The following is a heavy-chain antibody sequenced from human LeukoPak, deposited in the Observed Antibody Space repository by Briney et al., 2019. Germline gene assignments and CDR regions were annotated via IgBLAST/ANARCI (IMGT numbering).Heavy chain of an antibody. CDR1: DYTFPIYG. D-gene: IGHD2-15*01. J-gene: IGHJ4*02. CDR3: ARPRYCSAGGCYGVDF. Sequence: GASVTVSCTASDYTFPIYGVSWVRQAPGQGLEWMGWISAHSGNTNYAQKLQGRVTMTTDTSTSTAYMELRSLRSDDTAVYYCARPRYCSAGGCYGVDFWGQGTLVTVSS. V-gene: IGHV1-18*01. CDR2: ISAHSGNT.